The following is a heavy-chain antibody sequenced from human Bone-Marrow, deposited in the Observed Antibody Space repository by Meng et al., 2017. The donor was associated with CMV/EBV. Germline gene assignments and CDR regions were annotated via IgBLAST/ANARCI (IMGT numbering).Heavy chain of an antibody. Sequence: GESLKISCAASGFTFSDYYMSWIRQAPGEGLEWVSYISSSGSTIYYADSVKGRFTISRDNAKNSLYLQMNSLRAEDTAVYYCARDIRYFDWLSDYWGQGTLVTVSS. CDR1: GFTFSDYY. V-gene: IGHV3-11*04. D-gene: IGHD3-9*01. CDR2: ISSSGSTI. J-gene: IGHJ4*02. CDR3: ARDIRYFDWLSDY.